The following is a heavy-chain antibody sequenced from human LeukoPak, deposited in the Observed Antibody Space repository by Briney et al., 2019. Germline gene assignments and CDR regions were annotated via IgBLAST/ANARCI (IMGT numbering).Heavy chain of an antibody. V-gene: IGHV4-34*01. Sequence: SETLSLTCTVSGGSISSYYWSWIRQPPGKGLEWIGEINHSGSTNYNPSLKSRVTISVDTSKNQFSLKLSSVTAADTAVYYCARRRGLGIVVPAAYYYYYYYMDVWGKGTTVTISS. CDR3: ARRRGLGIVVPAAYYYYYYYMDV. J-gene: IGHJ6*03. CDR2: INHSGST. CDR1: GGSISSYY. D-gene: IGHD2-2*01.